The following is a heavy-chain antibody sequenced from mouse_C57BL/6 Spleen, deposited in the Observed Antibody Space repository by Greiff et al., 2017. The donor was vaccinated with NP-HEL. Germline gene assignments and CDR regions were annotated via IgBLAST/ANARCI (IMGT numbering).Heavy chain of an antibody. D-gene: IGHD1-1*01. Sequence: QVQLQQPGAELVRPGSSVKLSCKASGYTFTSYWMHWVKQRPIQGLEWIGNIDPSDSETHYNQKFKDKATLTVDKSSSTAYMQLSRRTSEDSAVYYGARRYYGSSPPYYFDYWGQGTTLTVSS. CDR2: IDPSDSET. J-gene: IGHJ2*01. V-gene: IGHV1-52*01. CDR3: ARRYYGSSPPYYFDY. CDR1: GYTFTSYW.